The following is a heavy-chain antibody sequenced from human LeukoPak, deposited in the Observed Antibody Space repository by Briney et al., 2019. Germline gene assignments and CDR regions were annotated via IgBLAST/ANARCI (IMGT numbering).Heavy chain of an antibody. Sequence: GGSLRLSCAASGFLFSRCAMSWVRQAPGKGLEWVSSISGAGDIAHYAESVKGRFTISRDISGNTLYVQMDSLRAEDTAVYYCAKVKSSLTLIGAWGQGTLVTVSS. CDR2: ISGAGDIA. V-gene: IGHV3-23*01. D-gene: IGHD2-8*01. CDR1: GFLFSRCA. CDR3: AKVKSSLTLIGA. J-gene: IGHJ1*01.